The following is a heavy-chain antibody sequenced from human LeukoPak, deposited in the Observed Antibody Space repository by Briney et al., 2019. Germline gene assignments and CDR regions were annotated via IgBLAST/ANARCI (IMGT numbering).Heavy chain of an antibody. CDR3: AKDGRRITMVRGVIDY. V-gene: IGHV3-30*02. D-gene: IGHD3-10*01. J-gene: IGHJ4*02. CDR2: IRYDGSNK. Sequence: TGGSLRLSCAASGFTFSSYGMHWVRQAPGKGLEWVAFIRYDGSNKYYADSVKGRFTISRDNSKNTLYLQMNSLRAEDTAVYYCAKDGRRITMVRGVIDYWGQGTLVTVSS. CDR1: GFTFSSYG.